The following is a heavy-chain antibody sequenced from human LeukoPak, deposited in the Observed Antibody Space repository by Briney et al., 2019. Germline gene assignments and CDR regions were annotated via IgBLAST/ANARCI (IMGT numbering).Heavy chain of an antibody. V-gene: IGHV4-39*01. CDR2: IYYSGTT. Sequence: SETLSLTCTVSGGSISSSHDYWGWIRQTPGGGLEWIGTIYYSGTTYYNPSLESRATISEDTSKNQFSLTLRSVTAADTAVYYCARQISDYYYYYIDVWGKGTTVTVSS. CDR3: ARQISDYYYYYIDV. J-gene: IGHJ6*03. D-gene: IGHD3-10*01. CDR1: GGSISSSHDY.